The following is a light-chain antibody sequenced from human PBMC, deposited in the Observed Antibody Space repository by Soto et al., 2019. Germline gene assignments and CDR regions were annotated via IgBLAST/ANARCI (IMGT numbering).Light chain of an antibody. V-gene: IGLV2-14*01. CDR1: SSDIGTYNY. J-gene: IGLJ3*02. Sequence: QSALAQPASVSGTPGQSITISCTGSSSDIGTYNYVSWYQQHPGKAPKLVISSVSDRPSGVSNRFSGSNSGNTASLTISRLQSEDECDYYCSSYTITSTPVFGGGTPLTVL. CDR2: SVS. CDR3: SSYTITSTPV.